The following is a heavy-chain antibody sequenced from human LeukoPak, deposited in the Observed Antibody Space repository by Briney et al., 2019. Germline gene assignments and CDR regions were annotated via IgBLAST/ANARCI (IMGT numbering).Heavy chain of an antibody. CDR2: ISSSGSII. CDR3: PRYREGWLRDY. CDR1: GFTFGDYY. D-gene: IGHD5-12*01. V-gene: IGHV3-11*01. J-gene: IGHJ4*02. Sequence: GGSLRLSCAASGFTFGDYYMSWIRQAPGKGLEWISYISSSGSIIYYADSVKGRFTISRDNAKSSLYLQMNSLRAEDTAVYYCPRYREGWLRDYWGQGTLVTVSS.